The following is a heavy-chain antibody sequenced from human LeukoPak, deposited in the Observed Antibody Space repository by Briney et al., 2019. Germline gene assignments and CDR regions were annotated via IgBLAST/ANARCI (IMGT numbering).Heavy chain of an antibody. J-gene: IGHJ4*02. Sequence: SETLSLTCTVSGGSISSYYWSWIRQPPGKGLEWIGYIYYSGSTNYNPSLKSRVTISVDTSKNQFSLKLSSVTAADTAVYYCARSQTTVARNFDYWGQGTLVTVSS. V-gene: IGHV4-59*01. CDR3: ARSQTTVARNFDY. CDR1: GGSISSYY. D-gene: IGHD4-23*01. CDR2: IYYSGST.